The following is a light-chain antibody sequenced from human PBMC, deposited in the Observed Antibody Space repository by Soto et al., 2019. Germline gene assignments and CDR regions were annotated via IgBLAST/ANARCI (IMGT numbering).Light chain of an antibody. CDR1: QSVSSY. CDR3: QQRSNWPLT. Sequence: EIALTQSPATLSLSPGERATLSSRASQSVSSYLAWYQQKPGQAPRLLIYDASNRATGIPARFSGSGSGTDFTLTVSSLEPEDFAVYYCQQRSNWPLTFGGGTKVDSK. J-gene: IGKJ4*01. CDR2: DAS. V-gene: IGKV3-11*01.